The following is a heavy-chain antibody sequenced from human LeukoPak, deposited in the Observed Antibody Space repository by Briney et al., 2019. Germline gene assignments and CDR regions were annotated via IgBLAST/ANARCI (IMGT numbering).Heavy chain of an antibody. J-gene: IGHJ4*01. V-gene: IGHV1-18*01. CDR1: GYTFTSYG. CDR3: ARGSIVGGTTGHQTGAFDT. Sequence: ASVKVSCKASGYTFTSYGISWVRQAPGQGLEWMGWISAYNGNTNYAQKLQGRVTMTTDTSTSTAYMELSSLRDDDTAVYYCARGSIVGGTTGHQTGAFDTWGHGTLVTVSS. D-gene: IGHD1-26*01. CDR2: ISAYNGNT.